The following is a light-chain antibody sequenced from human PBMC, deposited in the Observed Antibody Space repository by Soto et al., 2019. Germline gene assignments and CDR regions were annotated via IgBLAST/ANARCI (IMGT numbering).Light chain of an antibody. J-gene: IGLJ1*01. CDR3: QSFDSSLIAYV. CDR2: ANV. V-gene: IGLV1-40*01. CDR1: SSNLGAGFD. Sequence: QAVVTQPPSVSGAPGQRVTLSCTGGSSNLGAGFDVHWYQQLPGTAPKLLIYANVNRPSGIPKRFSGSKSGSSASLVITGLQAEDEADYYCQSFDSSLIAYVFGTGTKVTVL.